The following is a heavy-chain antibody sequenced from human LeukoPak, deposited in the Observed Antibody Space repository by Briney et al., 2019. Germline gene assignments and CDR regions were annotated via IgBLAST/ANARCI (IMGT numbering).Heavy chain of an antibody. CDR3: AKEGFDY. V-gene: IGHV3-23*01. J-gene: IGHJ4*02. CDR2: FTGGDGSA. Sequence: GGSLRLSCAASGFTFRISAMSWVRQAPGKGLEWVSTFTGGDGSAYYADSVKGRFTISRDNSKNTLYLQMNSLRAEDTALYYCAKEGFDYWGQGTLVTVSS. CDR1: GFTFRISA.